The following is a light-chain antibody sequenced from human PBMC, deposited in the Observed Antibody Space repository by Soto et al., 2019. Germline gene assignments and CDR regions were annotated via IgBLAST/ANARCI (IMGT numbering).Light chain of an antibody. V-gene: IGKV3-20*01. Sequence: EFVLSQSPGTLSLSPGERATLSCRASQTVRNNYLAWYQQKPGQAPRLLIYGASSRATGIPDRFSGSGSGTNFTLTISRLEPEDFAIYYCQQYGSSPPWTFGQGTKVDIK. CDR3: QQYGSSPPWT. CDR1: QTVRNNY. CDR2: GAS. J-gene: IGKJ1*01.